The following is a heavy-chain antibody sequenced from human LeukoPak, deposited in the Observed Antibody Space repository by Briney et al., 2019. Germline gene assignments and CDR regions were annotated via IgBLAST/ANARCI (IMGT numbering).Heavy chain of an antibody. CDR2: IYYSGST. D-gene: IGHD4-17*01. V-gene: IGHV4-59*08. CDR3: ARHAATGTTSSLRFDP. Sequence: PSETLSLTCTVSGGSIISYYWTWIRQPPGKGLEWIGYIYYSGSTNYNPSLKSRVTISVDTSKNQFSLKLSSVTAADTAVYYCARHAATGTTSSLRFDPWGQGILVTVSS. CDR1: GGSIISYY. J-gene: IGHJ5*02.